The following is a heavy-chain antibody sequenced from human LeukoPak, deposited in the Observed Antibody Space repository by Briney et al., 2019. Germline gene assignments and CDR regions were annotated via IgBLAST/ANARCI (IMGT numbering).Heavy chain of an antibody. CDR2: INPNCCYT. Sequence: ASVTVSFKTSGYTFTANYMQGVRQAPGQGGEGMGWINPNCCYTKYPHTSHPTVTLTSHTSISTAYMQLSRLRSYDTAVYYCARYRCKTTSGCEDTDAFDMWGQGAMVTVSS. CDR3: ARYRCKTTSGCEDTDAFDM. J-gene: IGHJ3*02. D-gene: IGHD2/OR15-2a*01. CDR1: GYTFTANY. V-gene: IGHV1-2*07.